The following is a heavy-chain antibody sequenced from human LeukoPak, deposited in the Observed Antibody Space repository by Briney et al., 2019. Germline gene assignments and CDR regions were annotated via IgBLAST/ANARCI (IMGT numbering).Heavy chain of an antibody. CDR2: INHRGAT. J-gene: IGHJ4*02. V-gene: IGHV4-34*01. D-gene: IGHD3-22*01. CDR3: ARGKGDLSMIVMIVTAVEFYFDS. Sequence: SESPSLTCAVFGGSLSDHDWSWIRQPPGKGLEWSGEINHRGATNYNPSLKSRVTLSLDTSKNQVSLKLNSLTAADTAVYYCARGKGDLSMIVMIVTAVEFYFDSWGPGTLVTVSS. CDR1: GGSLSDHD.